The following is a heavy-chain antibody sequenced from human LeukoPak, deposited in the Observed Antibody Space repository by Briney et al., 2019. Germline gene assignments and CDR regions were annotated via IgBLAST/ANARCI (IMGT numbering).Heavy chain of an antibody. CDR1: GGSISSSSYY. CDR2: IYYSGST. Sequence: KPSETLSLTCTVSGGSISSSSYYWGWIRQPPGKGLEWIGSIYYSGSTYYNPSLKSRVTISVDTSKNQFSLKLSSVTAADTAVYYCARVFVRGSYRTPFDYWGQGTLVTVSS. V-gene: IGHV4-39*07. CDR3: ARVFVRGSYRTPFDY. J-gene: IGHJ4*02. D-gene: IGHD1-26*01.